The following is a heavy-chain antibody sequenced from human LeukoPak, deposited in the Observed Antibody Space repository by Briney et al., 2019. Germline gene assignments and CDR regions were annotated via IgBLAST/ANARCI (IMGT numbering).Heavy chain of an antibody. J-gene: IGHJ5*02. CDR1: GYTFTGSY. CDR3: ARDNSVGDIAWWFDP. V-gene: IGHV1-2*06. Sequence: GASVKVSCRASGYTFTGSYINWVRQAPGQGLEWMGRINPNSGDTNVAQKFQGRVTLTRDTSISTSHMELSSLRSDDTAVYYCARDNSVGDIAWWFDPWGQGTLVTVSS. D-gene: IGHD1-26*01. CDR2: INPNSGDT.